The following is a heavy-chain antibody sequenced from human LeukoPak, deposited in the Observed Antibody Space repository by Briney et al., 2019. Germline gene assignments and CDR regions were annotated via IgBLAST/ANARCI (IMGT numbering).Heavy chain of an antibody. CDR1: GVSVSSGSYY. Sequence: PSETLSLTCTVSGVSVSSGSYYWSWIRQPPGKGLEWIGYVYYHGGTNYNPSLKSRVTISADTSKNQFSLKLTSVTAADTAVYYCARRVGTRDWYFDLWGRGTLVTVSS. CDR2: VYYHGGT. D-gene: IGHD1-14*01. J-gene: IGHJ2*01. V-gene: IGHV4-61*01. CDR3: ARRVGTRDWYFDL.